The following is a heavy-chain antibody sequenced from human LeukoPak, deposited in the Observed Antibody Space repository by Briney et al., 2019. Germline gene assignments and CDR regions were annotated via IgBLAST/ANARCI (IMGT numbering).Heavy chain of an antibody. Sequence: GGSLRLSCAASGFTSSSYAMSWVRQAPGKGLEWVSAISGSGGSTFYADSVKGRFTISRDNSKNTLYLQMNSLRAEDTAVYYCAKVGTMVRGPLDYWGQGTLVTVSS. J-gene: IGHJ4*02. CDR2: ISGSGGST. CDR1: GFTSSSYA. CDR3: AKVGTMVRGPLDY. V-gene: IGHV3-23*01. D-gene: IGHD3-10*01.